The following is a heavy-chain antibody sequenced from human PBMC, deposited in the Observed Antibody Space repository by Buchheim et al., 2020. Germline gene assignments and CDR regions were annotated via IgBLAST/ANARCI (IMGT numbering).Heavy chain of an antibody. Sequence: EVQLVESGGGLVQPGGSLRLSCAASGFTVSSNYMSWVRQAPGKGLEWVSVIYSGGSTYYADSVKGRFPISRDNSKNTLYLQMNSLRAEDTAVYYCARETGLRWSSAEYFQHWGQGTL. CDR3: ARETGLRWSSAEYFQH. V-gene: IGHV3-66*01. CDR1: GFTVSSNY. D-gene: IGHD4-23*01. CDR2: IYSGGST. J-gene: IGHJ1*01.